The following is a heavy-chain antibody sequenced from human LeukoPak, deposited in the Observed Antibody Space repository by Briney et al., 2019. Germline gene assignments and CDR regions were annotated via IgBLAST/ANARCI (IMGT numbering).Heavy chain of an antibody. Sequence: TSETLSLTCTVSGGSISSYYWSWIRQPPGKGLEWIGYIYYSGSTNYNPSLKSRVTISVDTSKNQFSLKLSSVTAADTAVYYCARGLGVEVRGAVDPWGQGTLVTVSS. J-gene: IGHJ5*02. V-gene: IGHV4-59*08. CDR1: GGSISSYY. D-gene: IGHD3-10*01. CDR3: ARGLGVEVRGAVDP. CDR2: IYYSGST.